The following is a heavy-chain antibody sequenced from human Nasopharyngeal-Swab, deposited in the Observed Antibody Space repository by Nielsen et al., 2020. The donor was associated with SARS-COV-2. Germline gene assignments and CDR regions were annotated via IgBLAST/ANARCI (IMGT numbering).Heavy chain of an antibody. V-gene: IGHV4-59*12. CDR2: IHYSENT. D-gene: IGHD5-18*01. Sequence: PGKGLEWIGNIHYSENTNYNPSLKSRVTMSVDTSTDQFSLKLRSVTAAATAVYYCARDRGYSYGDPLSYFDYWGQGTLVTVSS. CDR3: ARDRGYSYGDPLSYFDY. J-gene: IGHJ4*02.